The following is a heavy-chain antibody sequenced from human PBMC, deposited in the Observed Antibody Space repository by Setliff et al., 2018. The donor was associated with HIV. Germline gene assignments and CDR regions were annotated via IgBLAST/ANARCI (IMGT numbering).Heavy chain of an antibody. CDR3: ARGQVVGYTYSGIEL. CDR2: ISAYNGNT. CDR1: GYTFTDYY. D-gene: IGHD5-18*01. V-gene: IGHV1-18*04. Sequence: ASVKVSCKASGYTFTDYYIHWVRQAPGQGLEWMGWISAYNGNTNYAQKFQGRVSITTDESTSTTYMELSSLRSDDTAVYYCARGQVVGYTYSGIELWGQGTLVTVSS. J-gene: IGHJ4*02.